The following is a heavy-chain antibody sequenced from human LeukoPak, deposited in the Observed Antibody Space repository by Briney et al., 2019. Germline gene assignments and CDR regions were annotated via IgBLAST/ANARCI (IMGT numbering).Heavy chain of an antibody. CDR3: ARTDYGSGIVGAYYYYGMDV. V-gene: IGHV4-59*01. Sequence: SETLSLTCTVSGGSISSYYWSWIPQPPGKGLEWIGYIYYSGSTNYNPSLNSRVTISVDTSKNQFSLKLSSVTAADTAVYYCARTDYGSGIVGAYYYYGMDVWGQGTTVTVSS. CDR2: IYYSGST. D-gene: IGHD3-10*01. J-gene: IGHJ6*02. CDR1: GGSISSYY.